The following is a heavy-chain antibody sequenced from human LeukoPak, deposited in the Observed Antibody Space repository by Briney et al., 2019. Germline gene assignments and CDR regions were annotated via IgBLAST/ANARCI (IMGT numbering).Heavy chain of an antibody. V-gene: IGHV3-74*03. CDR2: INSDGSST. J-gene: IGHJ4*02. Sequence: GGSLRLSCAAFGFTFSSYWMHWVRQAPGKGLVWVSRINSDGSSTTYADSVKGRFTISRDNAKNTLYLQMNSLRAEDTAMYYCARQYSYDSSGYYPWDYWGQGTLVTVSS. CDR3: ARQYSYDSSGYYPWDY. D-gene: IGHD3-22*01. CDR1: GFTFSSYW.